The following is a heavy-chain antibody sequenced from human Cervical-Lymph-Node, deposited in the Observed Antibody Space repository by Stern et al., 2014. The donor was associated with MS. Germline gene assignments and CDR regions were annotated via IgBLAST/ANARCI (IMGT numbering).Heavy chain of an antibody. CDR1: GFTFSSYW. V-gene: IGHV3-74*01. J-gene: IGHJ6*02. Sequence: EVQLVESGGGLVQPGGSLRLSCAASGFTFSSYWMHWVRQAPGKGLVRVSRINSDGSSTSYADSVKGRFTISRDNAKNTLYLQMNSLRAEDTAVYYCAREGEWFGESLWYGMDVWGQGTTVTVSS. CDR2: INSDGSST. CDR3: AREGEWFGESLWYGMDV. D-gene: IGHD3-10*01.